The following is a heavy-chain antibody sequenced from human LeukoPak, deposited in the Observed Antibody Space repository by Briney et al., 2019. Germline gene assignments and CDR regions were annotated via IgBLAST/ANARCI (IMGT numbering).Heavy chain of an antibody. CDR2: ISAYNGNT. CDR3: ARPGTAMVKIDY. CDR1: GYTFTSYG. Sequence: ASVKVSCKASGYTFTSYGISWVRQAPGQGLEWMGWISAYNGNTNYPQKLQGRVTMTTDTSTTTAYMELRSLRSADTAVYYCARPGTAMVKIDYWGQGTLVTVSS. D-gene: IGHD5-18*01. J-gene: IGHJ4*02. V-gene: IGHV1-18*01.